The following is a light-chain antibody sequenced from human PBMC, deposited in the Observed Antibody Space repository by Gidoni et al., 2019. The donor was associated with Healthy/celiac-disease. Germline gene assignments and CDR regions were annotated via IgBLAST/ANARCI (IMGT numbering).Light chain of an antibody. CDR2: DAS. V-gene: IGKV1-13*02. Sequence: AIQLTQSPSSLSASVGDRVTITCRASQGISSALAWYQQKPGKAPKLLIYDASSLESGVPSRFSGSGSGTAFTLTISSLQPEDFATYYCQQFNPPFXXXTRLEIK. CDR3: QQFNPP. CDR1: QGISSA. J-gene: IGKJ5*01.